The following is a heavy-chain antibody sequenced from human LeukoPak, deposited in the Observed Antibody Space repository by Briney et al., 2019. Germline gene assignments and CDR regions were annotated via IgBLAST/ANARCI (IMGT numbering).Heavy chain of an antibody. CDR2: IYNGGTT. J-gene: IGHJ4*02. Sequence: SETLSLTCTVSGGSISSNFWSWIRQPPGKGLEYIGYIYNGGTTNYNPSLKSRVTISVDTSKNQFSLKLSSVTAADTAVYYCAREKLGPEIQTGDEYFDYWGQGTLVTVSS. D-gene: IGHD1-14*01. CDR1: GGSISSNF. CDR3: AREKLGPEIQTGDEYFDY. V-gene: IGHV4-59*01.